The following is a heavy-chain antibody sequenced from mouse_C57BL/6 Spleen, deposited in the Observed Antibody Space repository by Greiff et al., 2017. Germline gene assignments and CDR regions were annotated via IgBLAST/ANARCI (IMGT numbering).Heavy chain of an antibody. Sequence: VQLQESGAELVRPGASVTLSCKASGYTFTDYEMHWVKQTPVHGLEWIGAIDPETGGTAYNQKFKGKAILTADKSSSTAYMELRSLTSEDSAVYYCTRHGSIHFDYWGQGTTLTVSS. CDR3: TRHGSIHFDY. D-gene: IGHD1-1*01. CDR2: IDPETGGT. J-gene: IGHJ2*01. CDR1: GYTFTDYE. V-gene: IGHV1-15*01.